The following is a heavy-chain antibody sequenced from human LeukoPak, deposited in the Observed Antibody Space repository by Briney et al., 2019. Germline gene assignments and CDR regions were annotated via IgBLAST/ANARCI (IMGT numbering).Heavy chain of an antibody. CDR2: IHYTGGT. CDR1: GFTFSSYA. CDR3: ARGNILSGYCFDF. J-gene: IGHJ4*02. V-gene: IGHV4-34*01. Sequence: GSLRLSCAASGFTFSSYAMSWVRQPPGKGLEWVGEIHYTGGTSYNPSLKSRATISIDTARNQLSLKLSSVTAADTAVYYCARGNILSGYCFDFWGQGALVTVSS. D-gene: IGHD3-9*01.